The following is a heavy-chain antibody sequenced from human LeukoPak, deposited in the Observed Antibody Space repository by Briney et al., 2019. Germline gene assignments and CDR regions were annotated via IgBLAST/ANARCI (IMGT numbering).Heavy chain of an antibody. V-gene: IGHV4-59*01. Sequence: PSETLSLTCTVSGDSISSYSWSWIRQPPGKGLEWIGYIYHSGSTNYNPSLKSRVTISVDTSKNQFSLKLSSVTAADTAVYYCARDRCTNGVCYNDYWGQGTLVTVSS. CDR1: GDSISSYS. CDR3: ARDRCTNGVCYNDY. CDR2: IYHSGST. J-gene: IGHJ4*02. D-gene: IGHD2-8*01.